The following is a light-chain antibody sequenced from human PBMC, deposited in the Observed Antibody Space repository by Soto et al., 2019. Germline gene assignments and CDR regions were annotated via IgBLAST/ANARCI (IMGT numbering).Light chain of an antibody. V-gene: IGKV1D-16*01. CDR3: QQYNNFPPT. Sequence: DVQMTQSPSSLSASVGDRVSITCRASQSINNWLAWYQQKPGKAPKSLIYATFSLQSGVPSRFRGSGSGTDFTLPINRLQPEDFETYYCQQYNNFPPTFGGGTKVDIK. CDR1: QSINNW. CDR2: ATF. J-gene: IGKJ4*01.